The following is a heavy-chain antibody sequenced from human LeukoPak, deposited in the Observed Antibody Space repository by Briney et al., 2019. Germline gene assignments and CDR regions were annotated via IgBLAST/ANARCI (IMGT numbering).Heavy chain of an antibody. V-gene: IGHV3-30-3*01. CDR2: ISYDGSNK. J-gene: IGHJ4*02. Sequence: GGPLRLSCAASGFTFSSYAMHWVRQAPGKGLEWVAVISYDGSNKYYADSVKGRFTISRDNSKNTLYLQMNSLRAEDTAVYYCASTYSYGCFDYWGQGTLVTVSS. D-gene: IGHD5-18*01. CDR1: GFTFSSYA. CDR3: ASTYSYGCFDY.